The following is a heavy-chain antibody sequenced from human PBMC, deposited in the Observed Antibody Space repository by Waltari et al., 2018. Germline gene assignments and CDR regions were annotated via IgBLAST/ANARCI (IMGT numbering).Heavy chain of an antibody. CDR1: GGSFSGYY. CDR2: INHSGST. CDR3: AREGIAARTKVFDY. D-gene: IGHD6-6*01. J-gene: IGHJ4*02. Sequence: QVQLQQWGAGLLKPSEPLSLTGDAYGGSFSGYYWSWIRQPPGQGLEWIGEINHSGSTNYDPSLKSRVTISVDTSKNQFSLKLSSVTAADTAVYYCAREGIAARTKVFDYWGQGTLVTVSS. V-gene: IGHV4-34*01.